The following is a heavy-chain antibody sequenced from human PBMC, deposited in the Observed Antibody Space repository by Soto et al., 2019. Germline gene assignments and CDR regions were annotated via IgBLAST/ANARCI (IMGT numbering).Heavy chain of an antibody. CDR1: GGHITTFY. J-gene: IGHJ5*02. V-gene: IGHV4-59*01. CDR2: IYYSGST. Sequence: SETLSLTFSVSGGHITTFYWSWLRQPPGKGLEWIGYIYYSGSTNYNPSLKSRVTISIDTSKTHFSLNLSSVTAADTAVYYCARGYNWLDPWGQGTLVTVSS. CDR3: ARGYNWLDP.